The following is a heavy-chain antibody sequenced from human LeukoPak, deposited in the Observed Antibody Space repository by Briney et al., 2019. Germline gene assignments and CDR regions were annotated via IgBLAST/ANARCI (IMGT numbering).Heavy chain of an antibody. V-gene: IGHV3-23*01. J-gene: IGHJ6*02. CDR1: GFTSIAYA. CDR3: ARNQQLGGHSYYYYGMDV. Sequence: PGGSLRLSCVGSGFTSIAYALTWARQAPGKGLEWVSGISGGGVITYYADSVKGRFTISRDNPKNTLYLQMNSLRADDTAIYYCARNQQLGGHSYYYYGMDVWGQGTTVTVSS. D-gene: IGHD3-16*01. CDR2: ISGGGVIT.